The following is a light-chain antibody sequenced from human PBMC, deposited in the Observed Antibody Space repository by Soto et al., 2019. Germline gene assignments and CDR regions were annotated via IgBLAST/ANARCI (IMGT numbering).Light chain of an antibody. J-gene: IGKJ5*01. CDR3: QQRSDWPLIT. CDR2: EAS. Sequence: EIVMTQSPSTLSVSPGERATLSCRASQSVSSNLAWYQQKPGQAPRLLIHEASSRATGIPARFSGSGSGTDFTLTISNLEPEDSAVYYCQQRSDWPLITFGQGTRLEIK. V-gene: IGKV3-11*01. CDR1: QSVSSN.